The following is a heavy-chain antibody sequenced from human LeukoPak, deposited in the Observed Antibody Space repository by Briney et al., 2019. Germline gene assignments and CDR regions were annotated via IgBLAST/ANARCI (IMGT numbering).Heavy chain of an antibody. CDR2: IKQDGSEK. J-gene: IGHJ5*02. CDR3: AKRSGYGSGSFDP. CDR1: GFTFSSYW. Sequence: GGSLRLSCAASGFTFSSYWMSWVRQAPGKGLEWVANIKQDGSEKYYVDSVKGRFTISRDNAKNSLYLQMNSLRAEDTAVYYCAKRSGYGSGSFDPWGQGSLVTVSS. V-gene: IGHV3-7*03. D-gene: IGHD3-10*01.